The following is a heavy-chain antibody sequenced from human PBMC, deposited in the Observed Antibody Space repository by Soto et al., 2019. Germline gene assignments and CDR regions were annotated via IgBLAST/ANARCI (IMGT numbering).Heavy chain of an antibody. CDR2: INAGNGNT. D-gene: IGHD4-17*01. V-gene: IGHV1-3*01. Sequence: ASVKISCKASGYTFTGYAMDWVRQAPGQRLEWMGWINAGNGNTKYSQKFQGRVTITRDTSASTAYMELSSLRSEDTAVYYCARDPGDYGDYYLDYWGQGTLVTVSS. J-gene: IGHJ4*02. CDR3: ARDPGDYGDYYLDY. CDR1: GYTFTGYA.